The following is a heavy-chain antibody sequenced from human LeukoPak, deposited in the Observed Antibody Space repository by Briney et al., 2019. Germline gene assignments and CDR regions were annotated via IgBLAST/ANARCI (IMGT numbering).Heavy chain of an antibody. CDR3: ARGGWTLRYFDWLLY. D-gene: IGHD3-9*01. CDR1: RFTFSSYW. V-gene: IGHV3-7*01. J-gene: IGHJ4*02. Sequence: GGSLRLSCAASRFTFSSYWMSWVRQAPGKGLEWVANIKQEGSEKCYVDSVKGRFTISRDNAKNSLYLQMNSLRAEDTAVYYCARGGWTLRYFDWLLYWGQGTLVTVSS. CDR2: IKQEGSEK.